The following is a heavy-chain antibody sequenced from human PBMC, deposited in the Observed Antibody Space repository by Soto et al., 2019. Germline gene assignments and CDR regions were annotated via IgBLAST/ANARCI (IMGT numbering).Heavy chain of an antibody. D-gene: IGHD2-2*01. Sequence: QVQLVQSGAEVKKPGSSVKVSCKASGGTFSSYAISWVRQAPGQGLEWMGGIIPIFGTANYAQKFKGRVTITADNSTSAAYMELSSLRSEDTAVYYCARDLGYCSSTSCYPPNWFDPWGQGTLVTVSS. J-gene: IGHJ5*02. CDR2: IIPIFGTA. CDR1: GGTFSSYA. CDR3: ARDLGYCSSTSCYPPNWFDP. V-gene: IGHV1-69*06.